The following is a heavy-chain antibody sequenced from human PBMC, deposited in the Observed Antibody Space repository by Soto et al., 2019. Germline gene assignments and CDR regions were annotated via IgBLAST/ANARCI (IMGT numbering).Heavy chain of an antibody. Sequence: QVQLQESGPGLVKPSETLSLTCTVSGGSISSYYWSWIRQPPGKGLEWIGYIYYSGSTNYNPSLKSRVTISVDTSKNQFSLKLSSVTAADTAVYYCARKVAQTHDYWGQGTLVTVSS. CDR1: GGSISSYY. CDR3: ARKVAQTHDY. J-gene: IGHJ4*02. V-gene: IGHV4-59*01. CDR2: IYYSGST. D-gene: IGHD5-12*01.